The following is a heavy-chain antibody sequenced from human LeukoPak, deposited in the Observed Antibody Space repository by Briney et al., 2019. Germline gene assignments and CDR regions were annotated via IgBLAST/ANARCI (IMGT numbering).Heavy chain of an antibody. CDR2: ISYDGSNK. CDR1: GFTFSSYA. V-gene: IGHV3-30*04. J-gene: IGHJ4*02. Sequence: PGRSLRLSCAASGFTFSSYAMHWVRQAPGKGLEWVAVISYDGSNKYYADSVKGRFTISRDNYKNTLYMEMNSLRAEDTAVYYCARVSSEYYDILTGFPAVWGQGTLVTVSP. D-gene: IGHD3-9*01. CDR3: ARVSSEYYDILTGFPAV.